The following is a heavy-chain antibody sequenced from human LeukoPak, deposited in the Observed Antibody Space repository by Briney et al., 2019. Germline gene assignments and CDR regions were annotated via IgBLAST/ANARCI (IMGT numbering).Heavy chain of an antibody. V-gene: IGHV3-30*04. D-gene: IGHD7-27*01. J-gene: IGHJ4*02. CDR1: GFTFSSYA. CDR2: ISYDGSNK. Sequence: GGSLRLSCAASGFTFSSYAMHWVRQAPGKGLEWVAVISYDGSNKYYADSVKGRFTISRDNSKNTLYLQMNSLRAEDTAVYYCAGDPGDFDYWGQGTLVTVSS. CDR3: AGDPGDFDY.